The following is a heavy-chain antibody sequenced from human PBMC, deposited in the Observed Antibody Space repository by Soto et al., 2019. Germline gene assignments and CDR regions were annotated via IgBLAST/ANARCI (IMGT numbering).Heavy chain of an antibody. CDR1: GGYIISYY. J-gene: IGHJ3*02. CDR2: IYYSGST. V-gene: IGHV4-59*01. CDR3: ARRSPPPAFDI. Sequence: SETMSVTCTVAGGYIISYYWSWIRQHTGKGLEWIGYIYYSGSTNYNPSLKSRVTISVDTSKNQFSLKLSSVTAADTAVYYCARRSPPPAFDIWGQGTMVTVSS. D-gene: IGHD1-26*01.